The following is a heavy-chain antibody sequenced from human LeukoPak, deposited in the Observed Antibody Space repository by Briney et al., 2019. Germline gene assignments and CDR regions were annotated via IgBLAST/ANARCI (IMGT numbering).Heavy chain of an antibody. CDR3: ARGPNYYDSSGSHFYYYYMDV. D-gene: IGHD3-22*01. CDR1: GFTFSSYD. CDR2: ISYDGSKK. Sequence: GGSLRLSCAASGFTFSSYDMHWVRQAPGKGLEWVAVISYDGSKKYYADSVKGRFTISRDNSKNTLYLQMNSLRAEDTAVYYCARGPNYYDSSGSHFYYYYMDVWGKGTTVTVSS. J-gene: IGHJ6*03. V-gene: IGHV3-30*01.